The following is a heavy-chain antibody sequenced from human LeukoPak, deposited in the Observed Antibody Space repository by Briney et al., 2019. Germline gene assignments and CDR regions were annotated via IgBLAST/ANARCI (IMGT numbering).Heavy chain of an antibody. CDR2: IYTSGST. CDR1: GGSISSYY. CDR3: ARGRGSSSWYVTGWNWFDP. V-gene: IGHV4-4*07. Sequence: SETLSLTCTVSGGSISSYYWSWIRQPAGKGLEWIGRIYTSGSTNYNPSLKSRVTMSVDTSKNQFSLKLSSVTAADTAVYYCARGRGSSSWYVTGWNWFDPWGQGTLVTVSS. D-gene: IGHD6-13*01. J-gene: IGHJ5*02.